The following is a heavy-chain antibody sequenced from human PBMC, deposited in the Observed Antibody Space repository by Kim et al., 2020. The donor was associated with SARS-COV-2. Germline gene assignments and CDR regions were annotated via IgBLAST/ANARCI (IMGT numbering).Heavy chain of an antibody. V-gene: IGHV5-51*01. Sequence: GESLKISCQGSGYRFPSYWLGWVRQMPGKGLEWMGTTYPGDSDTRYSPSFQGQVTISADKSITTAYLQWSSLKASDTAMYYCARSFDSSGRYLDSWGQGTLVTVSS. CDR3: ARSFDSSGRYLDS. D-gene: IGHD3-22*01. CDR1: GYRFPSYW. CDR2: TYPGDSDT. J-gene: IGHJ4*02.